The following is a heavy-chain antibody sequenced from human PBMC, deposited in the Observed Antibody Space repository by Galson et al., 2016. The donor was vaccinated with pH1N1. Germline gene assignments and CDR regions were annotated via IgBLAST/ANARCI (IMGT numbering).Heavy chain of an antibody. Sequence: QSGAEVKKPGESLKISCRGSGSTFTTHWVAWVRQTPEKGLEWMGNIYPGDSDTKYSPSFQGQVTMSDDKSINTAYLHWSSLKASDTAMYYCTRRQTWTGLDFWGQGTLVTVCS. J-gene: IGHJ4*02. CDR1: GSTFTTHW. D-gene: IGHD3/OR15-3a*01. CDR3: TRRQTWTGLDF. CDR2: IYPGDSDT. V-gene: IGHV5-51*03.